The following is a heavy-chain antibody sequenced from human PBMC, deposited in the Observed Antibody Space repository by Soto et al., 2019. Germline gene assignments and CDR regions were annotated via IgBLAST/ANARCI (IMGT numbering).Heavy chain of an antibody. Sequence: SETLSLTCTVSGGSISSGGYYWSWIRQHPGKGLEWIGYIYYSGSTYYNPSLKSRVTISVDTSKNQFSLKLSSVTAADTAVYYCARVRFFGVVITHWGQGTLVTVS. CDR2: IYYSGST. J-gene: IGHJ4*02. D-gene: IGHD3-3*01. V-gene: IGHV4-31*03. CDR1: GGSISSGGYY. CDR3: ARVRFFGVVITH.